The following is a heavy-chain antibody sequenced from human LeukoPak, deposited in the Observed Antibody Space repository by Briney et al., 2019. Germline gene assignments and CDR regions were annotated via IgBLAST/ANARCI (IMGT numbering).Heavy chain of an antibody. Sequence: SVKVSCKASGGTFSSYAIRWVRQAPGQGLECMGSIIPIFGTANYAQKFQGRVTITTDESTSTAYMALSSLRSEDTAVYYCATTHYYHSSGYYGPSGFHAFDIWGQGTMVTVSS. J-gene: IGHJ3*02. CDR1: GGTFSSYA. CDR3: ATTHYYHSSGYYGPSGFHAFDI. D-gene: IGHD3-22*01. CDR2: IIPIFGTA. V-gene: IGHV1-69*05.